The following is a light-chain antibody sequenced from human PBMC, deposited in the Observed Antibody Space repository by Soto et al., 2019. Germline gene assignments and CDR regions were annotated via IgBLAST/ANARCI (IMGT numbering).Light chain of an antibody. V-gene: IGKV1-39*01. CDR1: QSISKY. Sequence: DIQMTQSPSSLSASVGDRVTITCRASQSISKYLNWYQLKPGKAPKLLIYAASSLQSGVPSRISGSGSGTDFSLTISSLRPEDFATYYCQQSHSSPDTFGQGTKLDIK. J-gene: IGKJ2*01. CDR3: QQSHSSPDT. CDR2: AAS.